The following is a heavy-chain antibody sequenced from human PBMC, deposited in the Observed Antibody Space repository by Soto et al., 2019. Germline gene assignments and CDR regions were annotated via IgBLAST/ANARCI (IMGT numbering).Heavy chain of an antibody. Sequence: SETLSLTCTVSGGSISSYYWSWIRQPPGKGLEWIGYIYYSGSTYYNPSLKSRVTISVDTSKNQFSLKLSSVTAADTAVYYCARHLMGYYYGMDVWGQGTTVT. D-gene: IGHD3-10*01. V-gene: IGHV4-59*08. J-gene: IGHJ6*02. CDR2: IYYSGST. CDR1: GGSISSYY. CDR3: ARHLMGYYYGMDV.